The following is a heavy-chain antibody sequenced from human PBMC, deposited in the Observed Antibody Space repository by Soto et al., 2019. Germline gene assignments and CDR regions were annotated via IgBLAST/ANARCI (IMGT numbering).Heavy chain of an antibody. D-gene: IGHD4-4*01. Sequence: SETLSLTCTVSGGSISSYYWSWIRQPPGKGLEWIGYIYYSGSTNYNPSLKSRVTISVDTSKNQFSLKLSSVTAADTAVYYCARGLMTTSSYYYYGMDVWGQGTTVTVSS. V-gene: IGHV4-59*01. J-gene: IGHJ6*02. CDR3: ARGLMTTSSYYYYGMDV. CDR1: GGSISSYY. CDR2: IYYSGST.